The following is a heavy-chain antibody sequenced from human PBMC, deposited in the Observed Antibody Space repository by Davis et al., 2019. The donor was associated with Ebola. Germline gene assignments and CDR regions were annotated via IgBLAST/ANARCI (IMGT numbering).Heavy chain of an antibody. D-gene: IGHD3-10*01. V-gene: IGHV5-51*01. CDR2: TYAGDSDV. CDR3: ARQESLYGYIDH. Sequence: PGGSLRLSCKGSGYSFTSYWIAWVRQMHGKGLEWMGITYAGDSDVRYGPSFEGQVTISVDRSLTTAYLQWSSLKASDTATYYCARQESLYGYIDHWGQGTLVTVSS. CDR1: GYSFTSYW. J-gene: IGHJ4*02.